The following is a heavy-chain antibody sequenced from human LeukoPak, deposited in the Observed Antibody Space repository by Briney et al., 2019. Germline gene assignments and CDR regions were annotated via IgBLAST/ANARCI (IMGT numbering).Heavy chain of an antibody. D-gene: IGHD2-2*01. CDR1: GDIFTDYA. Sequence: ASVKVSCKASGDIFTDYAIHWLRQAPGQRPEWMGWMKAGNGNTKYSQKFQGRITLIRDTSAATAYMELSSLRHDDLAVYYCARGRGTSGTNRDFYYYYYMDVWGKGTTVTVSS. J-gene: IGHJ6*03. CDR3: ARGRGTSGTNRDFYYYYYMDV. V-gene: IGHV1-3*01. CDR2: MKAGNGNT.